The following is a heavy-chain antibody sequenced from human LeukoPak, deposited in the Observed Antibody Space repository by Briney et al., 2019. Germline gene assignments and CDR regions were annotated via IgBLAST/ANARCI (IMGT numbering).Heavy chain of an antibody. D-gene: IGHD3-22*01. V-gene: IGHV1-46*01. CDR3: ARAGENYYDSSGYYYA. CDR1: GYTFTSYY. CDR2: INPSGGST. Sequence: ASVKVSCEASGYTFTSYYMHWVRQAPGQGLEWMGIINPSGGSTSYAQKFQGRVTMTRDTSTSTVYMELSSLRSEDTAVYYCARAGENYYDSSGYYYAWGQGTLVTVSS. J-gene: IGHJ5*02.